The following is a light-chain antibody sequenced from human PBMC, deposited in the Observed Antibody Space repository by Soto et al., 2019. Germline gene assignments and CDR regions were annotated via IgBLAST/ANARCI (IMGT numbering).Light chain of an antibody. CDR1: SSNIGSNT. CDR2: SNN. J-gene: IGLJ3*02. Sequence: QSVLTQPPSASGTPGQRVTISCSGSSSNIGSNTVNWYQQLPGTAPKLLIYSNNQRPSGVPDRFSGSKSGTSASLAISGLQSEDEADYYCAAWDDSLKVRVFGGGTQLTVL. V-gene: IGLV1-44*01. CDR3: AAWDDSLKVRV.